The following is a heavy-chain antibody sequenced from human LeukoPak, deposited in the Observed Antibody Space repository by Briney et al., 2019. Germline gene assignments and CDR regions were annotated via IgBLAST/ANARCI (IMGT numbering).Heavy chain of an antibody. D-gene: IGHD3-22*01. CDR1: GYTFTSYD. J-gene: IGHJ3*02. CDR2: MNPNSGNT. V-gene: IGHV1-8*03. Sequence: ASVKVSCKASGYTFTSYDINWVRQATGQGLEWMGWMNPNSGNTGYAQKFQGRVTITADESTSTAYMELSSLRSEDTAVYYCARGVYYYDSSGHKRGDAFDIWGQGTMVTVSS. CDR3: ARGVYYYDSSGHKRGDAFDI.